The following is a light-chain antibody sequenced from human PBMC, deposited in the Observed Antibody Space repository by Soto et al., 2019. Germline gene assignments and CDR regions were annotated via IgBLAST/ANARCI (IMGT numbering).Light chain of an antibody. J-gene: IGLJ1*01. Sequence: QSVLTQPPSASGSPGQSVTISCTGGSSDIGGYNYVSWYQQHPGKAPKLIIFEVSYRPSGISNRFSASKSGDTASLTISGLQADDEADYYCCSYTDSRTHIFGSGTKVTVL. CDR1: SSDIGGYNY. CDR3: CSYTDSRTHI. CDR2: EVS. V-gene: IGLV2-14*01.